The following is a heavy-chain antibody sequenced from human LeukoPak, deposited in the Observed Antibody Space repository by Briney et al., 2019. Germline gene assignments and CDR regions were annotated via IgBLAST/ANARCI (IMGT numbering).Heavy chain of an antibody. V-gene: IGHV4-59*01. D-gene: IGHD6-19*01. CDR2: IYYSGST. CDR3: ARGYRSGWYNWFDP. Sequence: SETLSLTCTVSGGSISSYYWSWIRQPPGKGLEWIGYIYYSGSTNYNPSLKSRVTISVDTSKNQFSLKLSSVTAADTAAYYCARGYRSGWYNWFDPWGQGTLVTVSS. CDR1: GGSISSYY. J-gene: IGHJ5*02.